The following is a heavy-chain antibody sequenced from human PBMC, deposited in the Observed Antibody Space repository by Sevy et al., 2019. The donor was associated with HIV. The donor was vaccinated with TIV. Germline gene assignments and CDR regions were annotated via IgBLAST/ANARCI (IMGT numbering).Heavy chain of an antibody. J-gene: IGHJ4*02. D-gene: IGHD6-6*01. Sequence: SETLSLTCAVSGGSISSGFYSWNWIRQPPGKGLEWIAYIYHSGSTYYNPSLKSRVTISVDRSKNQFSLKLSSVTVADTAVYYCARGDYSSSFFDYWGQGTLVTVSS. CDR1: GGSISSGFYS. V-gene: IGHV4-30-2*01. CDR3: ARGDYSSSFFDY. CDR2: IYHSGST.